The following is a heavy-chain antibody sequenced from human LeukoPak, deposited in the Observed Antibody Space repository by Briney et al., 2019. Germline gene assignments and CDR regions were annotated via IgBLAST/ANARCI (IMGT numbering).Heavy chain of an antibody. Sequence: SGGSLRLSCAASGYTFSSYEMNWVRQAPGKGLEWISHISSSGSNKYDADSVKGRFTISRDNAKNSLYLQMNSLRAEDTAVYYCARAHYYDSSGLDFWGQGTLVTVSS. J-gene: IGHJ4*02. CDR2: ISSSGSNK. CDR1: GYTFSSYE. D-gene: IGHD3-22*01. V-gene: IGHV3-48*03. CDR3: ARAHYYDSSGLDF.